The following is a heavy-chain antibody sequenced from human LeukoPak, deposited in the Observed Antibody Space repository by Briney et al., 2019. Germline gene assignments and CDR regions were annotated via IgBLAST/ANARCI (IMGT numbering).Heavy chain of an antibody. CDR1: GGSFSGYY. CDR3: ARRGSSWYRDYYFDY. D-gene: IGHD6-13*01. J-gene: IGHJ4*02. V-gene: IGHV4-34*01. Sequence: SETLSLTCAVYGGSFSGYYWSWIRQPPGKGLEWIGEINHCGSTNYNPSLKSRVTISVDTSKNQFSLKLSSVTAADTAVYYCARRGSSWYRDYYFDYWGQGTLVTVSS. CDR2: INHCGST.